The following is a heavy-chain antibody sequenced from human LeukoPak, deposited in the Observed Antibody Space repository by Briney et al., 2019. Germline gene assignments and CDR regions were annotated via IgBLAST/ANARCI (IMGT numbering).Heavy chain of an antibody. D-gene: IGHD3-22*01. V-gene: IGHV1-69*01. CDR2: IILIFGTA. J-gene: IGHJ3*02. Sequence: ASVKVSCKASGGTFNSYAISWVRQAPGEGGEWMGGIILIFGTANYAQKFQDRVTITADESTSTAYMELSSLRSEDTAVYYCARDSITMTAFDIWGQGTMVTVSS. CDR1: GGTFNSYA. CDR3: ARDSITMTAFDI.